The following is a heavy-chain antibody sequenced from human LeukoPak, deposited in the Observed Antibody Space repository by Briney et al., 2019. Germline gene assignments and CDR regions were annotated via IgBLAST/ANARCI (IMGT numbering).Heavy chain of an antibody. D-gene: IGHD3-10*01. V-gene: IGHV5-51*01. Sequence: PGESLKISCKGSGYSFTSYWIGWVRQMPGKGLEWMGIIYPGDSDTRYSPSFQGQVTISADKSISTAYLQWSSLKASDTAMYYCAKFSPDYYGSPGFDYWGQGTLVTVSS. CDR1: GYSFTSYW. CDR2: IYPGDSDT. J-gene: IGHJ4*02. CDR3: AKFSPDYYGSPGFDY.